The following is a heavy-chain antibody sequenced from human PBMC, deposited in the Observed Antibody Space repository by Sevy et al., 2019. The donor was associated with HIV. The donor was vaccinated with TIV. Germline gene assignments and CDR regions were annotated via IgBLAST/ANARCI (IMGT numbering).Heavy chain of an antibody. CDR2: ISYSGNT. Sequence: SDTLSLTCIVSGDSISSSSYYWGWIRRPPGKGREWIASISYSGNTYYNPSLKSRTTMSIDTSKNQFFLTLNSVTAPDAAVYYCARSNPYYDFWSGYMTSGYFDFWGPGTLVTVSS. J-gene: IGHJ4*02. V-gene: IGHV4-39*01. CDR1: GDSISSSSYY. CDR3: ARSNPYYDFWSGYMTSGYFDF. D-gene: IGHD3-3*01.